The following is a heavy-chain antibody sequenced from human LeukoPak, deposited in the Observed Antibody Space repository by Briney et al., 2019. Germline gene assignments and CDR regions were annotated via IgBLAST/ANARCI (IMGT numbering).Heavy chain of an antibody. J-gene: IGHJ4*02. CDR3: ARASRSTSSEC. D-gene: IGHD6-6*01. Sequence: PGGSLRLSCTASGFSFSNHYMRWIRQAPGKGLEWVAITNQDGSVRFYVDSVKGRFTISRDNAKNSLYLYMNSLRVEDTAVYFCARASRSTSSECWGQGVLVTVSS. V-gene: IGHV3-7*01. CDR2: TNQDGSVR. CDR1: GFSFSNHY.